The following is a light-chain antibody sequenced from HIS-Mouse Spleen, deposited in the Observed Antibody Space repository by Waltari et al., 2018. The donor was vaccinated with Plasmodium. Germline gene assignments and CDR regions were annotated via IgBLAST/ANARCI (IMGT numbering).Light chain of an antibody. CDR3: YSAADNNWV. Sequence: SYELTQPSSVSVSPGQTARITCSGDVLAKKYARGFQQTPGQAPVLVIYNDSERPSGIPERFSGSSSGTTVTLTISGAQVEDEADYYCYSAADNNWVFGGGTKLTVL. CDR2: NDS. CDR1: VLAKKY. J-gene: IGLJ3*02. V-gene: IGLV3-27*01.